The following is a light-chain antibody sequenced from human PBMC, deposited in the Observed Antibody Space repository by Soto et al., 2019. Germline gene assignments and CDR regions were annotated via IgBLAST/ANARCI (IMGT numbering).Light chain of an antibody. J-gene: IGLJ1*01. V-gene: IGLV1-51*01. CDR2: DNN. CDR3: GTWDSSLTAAV. Sequence: QSALTQPPSVSAAPGQKVTISCSGSSSNIGYNSVSWYQQLTGTAPKLLIYDNNKRPSGIPDRFSASKSGTSVALGITGLQTGDEADYFCGTWDSSLTAAVFGTGTKLTVL. CDR1: SSNIGYNS.